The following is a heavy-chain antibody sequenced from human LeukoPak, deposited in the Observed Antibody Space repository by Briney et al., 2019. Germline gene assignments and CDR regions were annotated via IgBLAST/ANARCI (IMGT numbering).Heavy chain of an antibody. V-gene: IGHV3-53*01. J-gene: IGHJ4*02. CDR2: IYRGANT. D-gene: IGHD2-15*01. CDR3: AKEHMAAAVYYFDY. Sequence: GGSLRLSCAASGFTVSSNDMSWVRQAPGKGLQWVSAIYRGANTYYADSVKGRFTISGDNSKNTLYLQMNSLRAEDTAVYYCAKEHMAAAVYYFDYWGQGTLVTVSS. CDR1: GFTVSSND.